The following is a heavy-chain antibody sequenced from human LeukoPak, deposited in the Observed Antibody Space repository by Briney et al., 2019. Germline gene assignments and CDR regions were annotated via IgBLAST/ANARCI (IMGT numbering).Heavy chain of an antibody. Sequence: DPGGSLRLSCAASGFTFSDYYMTWVRQAPGKGLEWVANIKQDGSEKYYVDSVKGRFTISRDNAKNSLYLQMNSLRAEDTAVYYCARDVEFGYSPIWGQGTMVTVSS. CDR2: IKQDGSEK. D-gene: IGHD6-13*01. CDR3: ARDVEFGYSPI. CDR1: GFTFSDYY. J-gene: IGHJ3*02. V-gene: IGHV3-7*01.